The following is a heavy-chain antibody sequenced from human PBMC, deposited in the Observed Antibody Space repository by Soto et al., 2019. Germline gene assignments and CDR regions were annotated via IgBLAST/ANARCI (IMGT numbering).Heavy chain of an antibody. CDR1: GGSISSGGYY. D-gene: IGHD5-18*01. V-gene: IGHV4-31*03. CDR3: ARGEKWRDTDYFDY. CDR2: IYYSGST. Sequence: QVQLQESGPGLVKPSQTLSLTCTVSGGSISSGGYYWSWIRQHPGKGLEWIGYIYYSGSTYYNPSIKSRVTISVDTSKNQFSLKLSSVTAADTAVYYCARGEKWRDTDYFDYWGQGTLVTVSS. J-gene: IGHJ4*02.